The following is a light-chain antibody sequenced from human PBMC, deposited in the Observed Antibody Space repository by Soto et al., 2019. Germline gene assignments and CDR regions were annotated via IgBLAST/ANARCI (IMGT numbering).Light chain of an antibody. J-gene: IGLJ2*01. CDR3: CSYAGSSTYV. CDR1: SSDVGSYNL. V-gene: IGLV2-23*02. CDR2: EVS. Sequence: QSALTQPASVSGSPGQSITISCTGTSSDVGSYNLVSWYQQHPGKAPKLMIYEVSKRPSGVSNRFSGSKSGNTASLTISGLQAEGEADYYCCSYAGSSTYVFGGGTQLTV.